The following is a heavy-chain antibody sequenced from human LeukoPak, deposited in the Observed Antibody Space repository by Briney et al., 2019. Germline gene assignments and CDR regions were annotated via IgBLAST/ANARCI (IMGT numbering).Heavy chain of an antibody. V-gene: IGHV2-5*01. J-gene: IGHJ1*01. CDR3: AHRRYGSSSPAEYFQH. D-gene: IGHD6-6*01. CDR2: IYWNDDK. CDR1: GFSLSTSGVG. Sequence: SGPTLVKPTQTLTLTCTFSGFSLSTSGVGVGWIRQPPGKALEWLALIYWNDDKRYSPSLKSRLTITKDTSKNQVVLTVTNMDPVDTATYFCAHRRYGSSSPAEYFQHWGQGTLVTVSS.